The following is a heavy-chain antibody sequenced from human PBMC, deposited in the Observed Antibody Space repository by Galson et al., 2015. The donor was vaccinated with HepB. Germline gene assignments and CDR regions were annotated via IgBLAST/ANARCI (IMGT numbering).Heavy chain of an antibody. CDR1: GFTFTSSA. CDR2: IVVGSGNT. CDR3: AADGYYYDSSGYRRGAFDI. J-gene: IGHJ3*02. Sequence: SVKVSCKASGFTFTSSAVQWVRQARGQRLEWIGWIVVGSGNTNYAQKFQERVTITRDMSTSTAYMELSSLRSEDTAVYYCAADGYYYDSSGYRRGAFDIWGQGTMVTVSS. V-gene: IGHV1-58*01. D-gene: IGHD3-22*01.